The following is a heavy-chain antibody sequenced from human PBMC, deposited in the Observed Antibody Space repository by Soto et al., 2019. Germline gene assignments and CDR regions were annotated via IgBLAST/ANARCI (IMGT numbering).Heavy chain of an antibody. J-gene: IGHJ6*03. CDR3: AKSQSSLYYMDV. CDR2: FGGSGGT. CDR1: GFIFSNYA. Sequence: EVQVLESGGGLVQPGGSLRLSCVGSGFIFSNYAMAWVRQAPGKGLEWVSGFGGSGGTYYADSVKGRYTISRDNSKNTLYLQMNSLRVEDTAVYYCAKSQSSLYYMDVWGRGPRSPSP. V-gene: IGHV3-23*01.